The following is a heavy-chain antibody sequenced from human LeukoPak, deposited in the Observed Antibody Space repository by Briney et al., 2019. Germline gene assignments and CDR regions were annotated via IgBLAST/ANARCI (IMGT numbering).Heavy chain of an antibody. CDR3: ARVVRLYYYYYYMDV. D-gene: IGHD6-13*01. CDR1: GGAFSGYY. CDR2: INHSGST. Sequence: SETLSLTCAVYGGAFSGYYWSWIRQPPGKGLEWIGEINHSGSTNYNPSLKSRVTISVDTSKNQFSLKLSSVTAADTAVYYCARVVRLYYYYYYMDVWGKGTTVTVSS. J-gene: IGHJ6*03. V-gene: IGHV4-34*01.